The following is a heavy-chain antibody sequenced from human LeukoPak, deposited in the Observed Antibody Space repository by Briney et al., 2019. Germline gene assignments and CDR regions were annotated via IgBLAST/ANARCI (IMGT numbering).Heavy chain of an antibody. J-gene: IGHJ3*02. V-gene: IGHV3-7*01. Sequence: PGGSLRLSCAASGFTFSSYEMNWVRQAPGEALEWVANINQYGSEKYYVDSVKGRFTISRDNAKNSLYLQMNSLRAENTAVYYCARHVLGHDAFDIWGQGTMVTVSS. CDR1: GFTFSSYE. CDR2: INQYGSEK. CDR3: ARHVLGHDAFDI. D-gene: IGHD3-10*02.